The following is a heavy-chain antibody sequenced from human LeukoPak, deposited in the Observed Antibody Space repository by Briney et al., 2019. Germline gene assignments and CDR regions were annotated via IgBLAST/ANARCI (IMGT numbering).Heavy chain of an antibody. CDR3: ARGYYDFWSGYYHFDY. Sequence: SVKVSCKASGGTFSSYAISWVRQAPGQGLEWMGGIIPIFGTANYAQKFQGRVTITTDESTSTAYMELSSLRSEDTAVYYCARGYYDFWSGYYHFDYWGQGTLVTVSS. CDR1: GGTFSSYA. CDR2: IIPIFGTA. J-gene: IGHJ4*02. D-gene: IGHD3-3*01. V-gene: IGHV1-69*05.